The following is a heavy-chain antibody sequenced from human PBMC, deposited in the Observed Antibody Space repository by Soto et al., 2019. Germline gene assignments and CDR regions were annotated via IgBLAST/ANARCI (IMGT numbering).Heavy chain of an antibody. D-gene: IGHD6-6*01. Sequence: QVQLVQSGAEVKKPGSSVKVSCKASGGTFSSYAISWVRQAPGQGLEWMGGIIPIFGTANYAQKFQGRVRSTADESRSTAYMELSSLGSEETALYYCARGKWQLVHASAYYYGMAVWGQGTTVTGSS. CDR1: GGTFSSYA. V-gene: IGHV1-69*12. CDR2: IIPIFGTA. CDR3: ARGKWQLVHASAYYYGMAV. J-gene: IGHJ6*02.